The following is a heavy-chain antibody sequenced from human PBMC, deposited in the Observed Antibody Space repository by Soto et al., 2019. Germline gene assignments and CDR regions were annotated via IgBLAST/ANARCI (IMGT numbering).Heavy chain of an antibody. CDR2: IWYDGSNK. V-gene: IGHV3-33*01. CDR3: ARGGDHSYYYDSSGSLDY. J-gene: IGHJ4*02. D-gene: IGHD3-22*01. CDR1: GFTFSSYG. Sequence: QVQLVESGGGVVQPRRSLRLSCAASGFTFSSYGMHWVRQAPGKGLEWVAVIWYDGSNKYYADSVKGRFTISRDNSKNTLYLQMNSLRAEDTAVYYCARGGDHSYYYDSSGSLDYWGQGTLVTVSS.